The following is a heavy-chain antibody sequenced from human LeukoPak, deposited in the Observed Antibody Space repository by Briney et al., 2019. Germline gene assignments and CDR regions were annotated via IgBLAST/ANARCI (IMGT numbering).Heavy chain of an antibody. V-gene: IGHV4-34*01. CDR1: GGSFSGYY. D-gene: IGHD6-13*01. CDR2: INHSGST. J-gene: IGHJ5*02. Sequence: SEALSLTCAVYGGSFSGYYWSWIRQPPGKGLEWIGEINHSGSTNYNPSLKSRVTISVDTSKNQFSLKLSSVTAADTAVYYCARERIAAAGNWFDPWGQGTLVTVSS. CDR3: ARERIAAAGNWFDP.